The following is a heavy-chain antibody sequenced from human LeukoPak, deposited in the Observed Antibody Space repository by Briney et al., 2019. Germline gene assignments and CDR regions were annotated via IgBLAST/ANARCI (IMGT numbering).Heavy chain of an antibody. CDR3: ARDVVGPNRWVYGMDV. Sequence: PGGSLRLSCAASGFTFSSYGMHWVRQAPGKGLEWVAVISYDGSNKYYADSVKGRFTISRDNSKNTLYLQMNSLRAEDTAVYYCARDVVGPNRWVYGMDVWGQGTTVTVSS. CDR2: ISYDGSNK. D-gene: IGHD3/OR15-3a*01. CDR1: GFTFSSYG. J-gene: IGHJ6*02. V-gene: IGHV3-30*03.